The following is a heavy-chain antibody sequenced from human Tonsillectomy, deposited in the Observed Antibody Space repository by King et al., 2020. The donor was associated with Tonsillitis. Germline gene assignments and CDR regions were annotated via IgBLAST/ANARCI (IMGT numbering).Heavy chain of an antibody. CDR3: TRVPWSGDYWLDY. CDR1: GVTFSNYW. Sequence: VQLVESGGGLVQPGGSLRLSCAASGVTFSNYWMHWVRQAPGKGLVWVSRINSDGSRTRYADSVKGRFTISRDNAKNTVYLQMNSLRAEDTAVYYCTRVPWSGDYWLDYLGQGTLVTVSS. D-gene: IGHD4-17*01. CDR2: INSDGSRT. V-gene: IGHV3-74*02. J-gene: IGHJ4*02.